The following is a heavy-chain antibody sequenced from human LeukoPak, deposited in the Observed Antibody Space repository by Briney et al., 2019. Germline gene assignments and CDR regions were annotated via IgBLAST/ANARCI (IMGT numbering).Heavy chain of an antibody. CDR2: KNPNSGNS. J-gene: IGHJ4*02. CDR3: AREGLDY. CDR1: GYTFTNYH. Sequence: ASVKVSCKASGYTFTNYHINWVRQATGQGLEWMGYKNPNSGNSAYAQKFQGRVTITTDASITTAYMELSGLRSEDTALYYCAREGLDYWGQGTLATVSS. V-gene: IGHV1-8*01.